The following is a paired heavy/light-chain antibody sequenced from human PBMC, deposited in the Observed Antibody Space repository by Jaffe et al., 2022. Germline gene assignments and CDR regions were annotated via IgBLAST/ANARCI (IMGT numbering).Light chain of an antibody. CDR3: MKALQTPT. CDR2: LGS. J-gene: IGKJ2*01. Sequence: DIVMTQSPLSLPVTPGEPASISCRSSQSLLHSNGYNYLDWYLQKPGQSPQLLIYLGSNRASGVPDRFSGSGSGTDFTLKISRVEAEDVGVYYCMKALQTPTFGQGTKLEIK. V-gene: IGKV2-28*01. CDR1: QSLLHSNGYNY.
Heavy chain of an antibody. CDR3: ARGQQLVNYYYYYMDV. CDR2: IYNSGST. J-gene: IGHJ6*03. Sequence: QVQLQESGPGLVKPSETLSLTCSVSGGSISSYYWSWFRQPPGKGLEWIGYIYNSGSTNYNPSLKSRVTISVDTSKNQFSLKLSSVSAADTAVYYCARGQQLVNYYYYYMDVWGSGTTVTVSS. D-gene: IGHD6-13*01. CDR1: GGSISSYY. V-gene: IGHV4-59*01.